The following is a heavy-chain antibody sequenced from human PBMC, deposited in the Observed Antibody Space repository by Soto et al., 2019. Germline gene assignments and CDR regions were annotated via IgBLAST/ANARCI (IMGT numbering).Heavy chain of an antibody. Sequence: QVQLQESGPGLVRPSGTVSLTCAVSGVSISSDNWWSWVRRPPGKGLEWIGEIHHSGSTNYNPSLKSRVTMSVVPSKDLFSLTLNSVTAADTAFYYCARDQGSHPGDWGQGTLVSVSS. CDR1: GVSISSDNW. CDR2: IHHSGST. CDR3: ARDQGSHPGD. V-gene: IGHV4-4*02. J-gene: IGHJ4*02. D-gene: IGHD6-13*01.